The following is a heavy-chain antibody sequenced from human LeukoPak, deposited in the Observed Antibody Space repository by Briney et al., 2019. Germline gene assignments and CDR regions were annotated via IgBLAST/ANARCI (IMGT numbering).Heavy chain of an antibody. D-gene: IGHD6-13*01. Sequence: GASVTVSFTASGYTFTVYYMHWVRQAPGQGLEWMGWINPNSGGTNYAQKFQGRVTTTRDTSISTAYMELSRLRSDDTAVYYCARIQPRIAAAFDYWGQGTLVTVSS. V-gene: IGHV1-2*02. CDR1: GYTFTVYY. J-gene: IGHJ4*02. CDR2: INPNSGGT. CDR3: ARIQPRIAAAFDY.